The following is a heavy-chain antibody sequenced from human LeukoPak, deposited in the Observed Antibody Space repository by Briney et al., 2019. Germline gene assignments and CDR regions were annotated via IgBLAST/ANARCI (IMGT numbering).Heavy chain of an antibody. CDR3: VRDSRSSDWSGDFDY. V-gene: IGHV3-11*01. CDR1: GFTFSDYY. Sequence: GGSLRLSCETSGFTFSDYYISWIRQAPGKGLEWLSHISGSGTTKYYADSVEGRFTISRDNTRNTLYLQLNSLRAEDTAMYFCVRDSRSSDWSGDFDYWGQGTLVTVSS. D-gene: IGHD6-19*01. J-gene: IGHJ4*02. CDR2: ISGSGTTK.